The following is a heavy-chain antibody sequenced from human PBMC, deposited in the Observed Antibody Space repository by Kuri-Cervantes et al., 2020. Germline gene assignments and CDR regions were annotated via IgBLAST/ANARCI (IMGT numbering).Heavy chain of an antibody. V-gene: IGHV3-7*01. Sequence: GGSLRLSCSVAGFTFGTHWMSWVRQAPGKGLEWVANIKEDGSDTFYVDSVKGRFIISRDNDKNSLHLQMNRLRVEDTAVYYCARDTHSSGWFYYFDYWGQGTLVTVSS. J-gene: IGHJ4*02. CDR3: ARDTHSSGWFYYFDY. D-gene: IGHD6-19*01. CDR2: IKEDGSDT. CDR1: GFTFGTHW.